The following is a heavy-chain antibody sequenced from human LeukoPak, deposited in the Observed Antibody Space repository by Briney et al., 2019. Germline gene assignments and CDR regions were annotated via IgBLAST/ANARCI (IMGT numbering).Heavy chain of an antibody. CDR3: ARDLGSSATSTNWFDP. Sequence: GASVKVSCKASGYTFTSYGISWVRQAPGQGLEWMGWISAYNGNTNYAQKLQGRVTMTADTSTSTAYMELRSLRSDDTAVYYCARDLGSSATSTNWFDPWGQGTLVTVSS. CDR1: GYTFTSYG. D-gene: IGHD6-6*01. J-gene: IGHJ5*02. CDR2: ISAYNGNT. V-gene: IGHV1-18*01.